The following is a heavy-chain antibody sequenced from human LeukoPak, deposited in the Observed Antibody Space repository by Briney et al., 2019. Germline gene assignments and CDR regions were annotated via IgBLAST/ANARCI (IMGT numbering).Heavy chain of an antibody. J-gene: IGHJ4*02. CDR3: ARERPVAGGNHFDY. Sequence: PSETLSLTCTVSGGCISGYYWSWIRQPPGKGLDWIGYVYHSGSTNYSPSLKSRVTISVDASKNQFSLKLTSVTAADTAVYCCARERPVAGGNHFDYWGQGTLVTVSS. D-gene: IGHD6-19*01. V-gene: IGHV4-59*01. CDR1: GGCISGYY. CDR2: VYHSGST.